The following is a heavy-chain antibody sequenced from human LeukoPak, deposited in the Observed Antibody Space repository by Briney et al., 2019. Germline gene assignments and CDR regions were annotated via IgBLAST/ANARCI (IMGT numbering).Heavy chain of an antibody. CDR2: ITWNSGTI. J-gene: IGHJ3*02. D-gene: IGHD1-7*01. CDR3: AKDVTGTGAFDS. V-gene: IGHV3-9*01. CDR1: GFTFDHYA. Sequence: GGSLTLTCTASGFTFDHYAMHWIRQPPGKGLEWVSGITWNSGTIGYAESVKARFTISRDNARNSLYLQMSSLRAEETALYYCAKDVTGTGAFDSSGEGRMVTVSS.